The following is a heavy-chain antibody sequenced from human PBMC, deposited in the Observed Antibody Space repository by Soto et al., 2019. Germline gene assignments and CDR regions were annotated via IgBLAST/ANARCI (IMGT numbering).Heavy chain of an antibody. D-gene: IGHD2-21*02. Sequence: QVQLVQSGAEVKKPGASVKVSCKASGYTFTSYDINWVRQATGQGPEWMGWMNPDSGHTGYAQKFQGRVTMTRDTSISTAYMELSSLRSEDTAVYYCARIGDSHYNYSMDVWGQGTTVTVSS. CDR1: GYTFTSYD. CDR2: MNPDSGHT. CDR3: ARIGDSHYNYSMDV. J-gene: IGHJ6*02. V-gene: IGHV1-8*01.